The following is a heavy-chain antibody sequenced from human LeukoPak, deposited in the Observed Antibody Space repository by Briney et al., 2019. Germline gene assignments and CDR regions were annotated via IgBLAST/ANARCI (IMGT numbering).Heavy chain of an antibody. Sequence: GRSLRLSCGASGFTFSSYAMSWVRQAPGKGLEWVSSTSSSSSYIYYADSVKGRFTISRDNAKNSLYLQMNSLRAEDTAVYYCARDSEISSSWSLFDYWGQGTLVTVSS. D-gene: IGHD6-13*01. V-gene: IGHV3-21*01. CDR3: ARDSEISSSWSLFDY. CDR2: TSSSSSYI. CDR1: GFTFSSYA. J-gene: IGHJ4*02.